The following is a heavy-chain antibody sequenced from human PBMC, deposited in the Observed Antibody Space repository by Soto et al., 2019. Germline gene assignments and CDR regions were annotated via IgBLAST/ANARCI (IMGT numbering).Heavy chain of an antibody. V-gene: IGHV5-51*01. D-gene: IGHD2-21*02. CDR2: IYPGDSDT. CDR3: ARHISIVTASRDFDY. Sequence: GESLKISCKGSGYSFTSYWLGWVRQMPGKGLEWMGIIYPGDSDTRYSPSFQGQVTISADKSISTAYLQWSSLKASDTAMYYCARHISIVTASRDFDYWGQGTLVTVSS. J-gene: IGHJ4*02. CDR1: GYSFTSYW.